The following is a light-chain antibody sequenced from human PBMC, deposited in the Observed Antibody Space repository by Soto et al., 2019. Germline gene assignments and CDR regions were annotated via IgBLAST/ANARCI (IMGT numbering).Light chain of an antibody. J-gene: IGKJ1*01. V-gene: IGKV3-20*01. CDR2: GAS. Sequence: EIVLTQSPGTLSLSPGERATLSCRASQSVSSSYLAWYQQKPGQAPRLLIYGASSRATGIPDRFSGSGSGTDFTLTISRLEPEDFAVYYCQQYGSSPSXTFGQGTKVDIK. CDR3: QQYGSSPSXT. CDR1: QSVSSSY.